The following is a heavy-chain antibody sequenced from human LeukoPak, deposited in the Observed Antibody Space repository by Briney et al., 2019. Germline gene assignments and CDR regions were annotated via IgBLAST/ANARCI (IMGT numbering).Heavy chain of an antibody. Sequence: SVKVSCKASGGPFSSYAISWVRQAPGQGLEWMGGIIPIFGTANYAQKFQGRVTITADESTSTAYMELSSLRSEDTAVYYCARDRERWLQSNFDYWGQGTLVTVSS. CDR1: GGPFSSYA. J-gene: IGHJ4*02. CDR2: IIPIFGTA. V-gene: IGHV1-69*13. CDR3: ARDRERWLQSNFDY. D-gene: IGHD5-24*01.